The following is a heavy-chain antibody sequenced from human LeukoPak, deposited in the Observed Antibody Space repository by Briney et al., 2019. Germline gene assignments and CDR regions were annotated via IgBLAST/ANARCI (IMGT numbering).Heavy chain of an antibody. D-gene: IGHD1-26*01. CDR1: GFSFSDFY. CDR3: AREARGSGRDFDY. Sequence: GGSLRLSCAASGFSFSDFYMSWIRQAPGMGLEWISYIVTRSNPINYADSGKGRFTISRDDAKNSLYLKMNSLRDEATAVYFCAREARGSGRDFDYWGQGILVTVSS. J-gene: IGHJ4*02. CDR2: IVTRSNPI. V-gene: IGHV3-11*01.